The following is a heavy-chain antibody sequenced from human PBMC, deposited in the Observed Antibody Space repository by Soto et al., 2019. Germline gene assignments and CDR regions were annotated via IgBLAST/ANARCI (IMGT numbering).Heavy chain of an antibody. CDR1: GFTFSSYG. CDR2: IWYDGSNK. Sequence: PGGSLRLSCAASGFTFSSYGMHWVRQAPGKGLEWVAVIWYDGSNKYYADSVKGRFTISRDNSKNTLYLQMNSLRAEDTAVYYCAKDIYCSGGSCYYDAFDIWGQGTMVTVSS. V-gene: IGHV3-33*06. CDR3: AKDIYCSGGSCYYDAFDI. J-gene: IGHJ3*02. D-gene: IGHD2-15*01.